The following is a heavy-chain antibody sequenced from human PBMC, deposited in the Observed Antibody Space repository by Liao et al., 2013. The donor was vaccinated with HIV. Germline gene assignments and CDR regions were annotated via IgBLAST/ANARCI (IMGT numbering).Heavy chain of an antibody. CDR1: GGSISSYY. J-gene: IGHJ1*01. CDR2: IYSSGSA. D-gene: IGHD3/OR15-3a*01. V-gene: IGHV4-4*07. CDR3: ASGNDFWTGYPEYFHP. Sequence: QVQLQESGPGVVKPSETLSLTCSVSGGSISSYYWSWIRQPAGKGLEWIGRIYSSGSANYNPSLKSRVTMSVDTSKNQFSLKLSSVTAADTAVYYCASGNDFWTGYPEYFHPWGQGTLVTVSS.